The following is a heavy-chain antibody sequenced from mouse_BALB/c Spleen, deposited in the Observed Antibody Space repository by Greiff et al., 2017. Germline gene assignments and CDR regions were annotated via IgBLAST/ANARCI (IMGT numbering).Heavy chain of an antibody. CDR3: ARSLYYDYFYAMDY. CDR1: GYSITSDYA. V-gene: IGHV3-2*02. D-gene: IGHD2-4*01. CDR2: ISYSGST. J-gene: IGHJ4*01. Sequence: EVHLVESGPGLVKPSQSLSLTCTVTGYSITSDYAWNWIRQFPGNKLEWMGYISYSGSTSYNPSLKSRISITRDTSKNQFFLQLNSVTTEDTATYYCARSLYYDYFYAMDYWGQGTSVTVSS.